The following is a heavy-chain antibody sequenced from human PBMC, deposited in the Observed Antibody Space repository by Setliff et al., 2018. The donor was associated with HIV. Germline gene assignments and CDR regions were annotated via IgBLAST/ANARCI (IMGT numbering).Heavy chain of an antibody. V-gene: IGHV1-2*02. Sequence: GASVKVSCKASGYTFTDYCIHWVRQAPGQGLEWMGWINPNSSDTNYAQKFQGRVTMTRDTSISTAYMDLSRLRSDDTAVYYCARRVPPIPSGDLDYWGQGTLVTVSS. D-gene: IGHD4-17*01. CDR1: GYTFTDYC. J-gene: IGHJ4*02. CDR3: ARRVPPIPSGDLDY. CDR2: INPNSSDT.